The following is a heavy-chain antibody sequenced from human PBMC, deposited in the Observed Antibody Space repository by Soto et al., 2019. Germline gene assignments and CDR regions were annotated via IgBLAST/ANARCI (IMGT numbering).Heavy chain of an antibody. D-gene: IGHD6-13*01. J-gene: IGHJ6*02. V-gene: IGHV4-4*07. CDR2: IYPSGSTKD. Sequence: QVQLQESGPGLVKSSEALSLSCTVSGGSMSSYFWNWIRQPAGKGLEWIGRIYPSGSTKDKYNPFLKSRVTMSADMSKNQFSLRLTSVTAADTAVYYCARDSGSSWYDFGDYGMDVWGQGTTVTVSS. CDR1: GGSMSSYF. CDR3: ARDSGSSWYDFGDYGMDV.